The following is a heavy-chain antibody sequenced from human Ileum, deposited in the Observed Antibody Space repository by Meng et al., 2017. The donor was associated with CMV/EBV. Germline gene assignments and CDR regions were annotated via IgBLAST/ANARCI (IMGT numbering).Heavy chain of an antibody. V-gene: IGHV3-48*03. J-gene: IGHJ6*02. CDR1: GFTFSIYA. D-gene: IGHD2-15*01. CDR2: ITSSGSTI. Sequence: GESLKISCAASGFTFSIYAMNWVRQAPGKGLEWVSYITSSGSTIYYADSVQGRFTISRDNAKNSLYLQMNSLRAEDTAVYYCARGASGGISFYYGMDVWGQGTTVTVSS. CDR3: ARGASGGISFYYGMDV.